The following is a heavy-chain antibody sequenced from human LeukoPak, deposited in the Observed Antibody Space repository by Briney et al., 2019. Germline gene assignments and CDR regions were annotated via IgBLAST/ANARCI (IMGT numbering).Heavy chain of an antibody. Sequence: PGGSLRLSCAASGFTFSSYAMSWVRQAPGKGLEWVSYISSSSSTIYYADSVKGRFTISRDNAKNSLYLQMNSLRAEDTAVYYCARVPGLDYDFWSGYYALSKLTDYWGQGTLVTVSS. CDR2: ISSSSSTI. CDR1: GFTFSSYA. D-gene: IGHD3-3*01. J-gene: IGHJ4*02. CDR3: ARVPGLDYDFWSGYYALSKLTDY. V-gene: IGHV3-48*01.